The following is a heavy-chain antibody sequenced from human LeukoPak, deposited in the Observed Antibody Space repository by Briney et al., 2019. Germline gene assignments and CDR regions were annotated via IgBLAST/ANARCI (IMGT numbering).Heavy chain of an antibody. CDR3: AKDRSGSGYFDY. CDR1: GFTFSSHA. V-gene: IGHV3-23*01. Sequence: PGGSLRLSCAASGFTFSSHAMSWVRQAPGKGLEWVSRISSGGGTTDYTDSVKGRFTISRDTSKNTLYLQMNSRRAEDTAVYYCAKDRSGSGYFDYWGQGTLVTVSS. CDR2: ISSGGGTT. J-gene: IGHJ4*02. D-gene: IGHD3-10*01.